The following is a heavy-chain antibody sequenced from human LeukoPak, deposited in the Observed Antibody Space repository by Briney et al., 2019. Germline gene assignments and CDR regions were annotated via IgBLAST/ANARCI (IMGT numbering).Heavy chain of an antibody. Sequence: GGALRLPCGASGVTFSSYSMNGVRQAPGGGREWGSYISSSSSTIYYSDSSKSPFSISTDYAKNSLYLQMNSLRAEGTDVYYCARDVHTAMATGFDYWGQGTLVTVSS. CDR3: ARDVHTAMATGFDY. D-gene: IGHD5-18*01. J-gene: IGHJ4*02. CDR2: ISSSSSTI. V-gene: IGHV3-48*04. CDR1: GVTFSSYS.